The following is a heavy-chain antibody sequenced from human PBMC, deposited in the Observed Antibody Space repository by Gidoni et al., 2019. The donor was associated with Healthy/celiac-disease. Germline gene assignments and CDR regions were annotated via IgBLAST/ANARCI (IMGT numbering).Heavy chain of an antibody. J-gene: IGHJ1*01. Sequence: QVQLQHWGAGLLKPSETLSLTCAVYGGSFSGYYWSWIRQPPGKGLEWIGEINHSGSTNYNPSLKSRVTISVDTSKNQLSLKLSSVAAADTAVYYCARPSGSRLGVDEYFQHWGQGTLVTVSS. V-gene: IGHV4-34*01. CDR2: INHSGST. D-gene: IGHD1-26*01. CDR3: ARPSGSRLGVDEYFQH. CDR1: GGSFSGYY.